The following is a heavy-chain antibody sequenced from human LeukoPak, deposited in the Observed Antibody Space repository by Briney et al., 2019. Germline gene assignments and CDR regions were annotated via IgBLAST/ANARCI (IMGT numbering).Heavy chain of an antibody. CDR3: ARQIVVVPAATRYYYYYYMDV. V-gene: IGHV4-4*07. Sequence: PSETLSLTCTVSGGSISSYYWSWIRQPAGKGLEWIGRIYTSGSTNYNPSLKSRVTISVDTSKDQFSLKLSSVTAADTAVYYCARQIVVVPAATRYYYYYYMDVWGKGTTVTISS. J-gene: IGHJ6*03. D-gene: IGHD2-2*01. CDR1: GGSISSYY. CDR2: IYTSGST.